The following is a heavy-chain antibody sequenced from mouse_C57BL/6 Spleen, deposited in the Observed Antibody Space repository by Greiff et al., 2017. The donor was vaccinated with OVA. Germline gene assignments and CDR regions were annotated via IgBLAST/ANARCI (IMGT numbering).Heavy chain of an antibody. J-gene: IGHJ1*03. D-gene: IGHD4-1*02. V-gene: IGHV7-3*01. CDR2: IRNKANGYTT. CDR3: ARLSTGTWYFDV. Sequence: EVHLVESGGGLVQPGGSLSLSCAASGFTFTDYYMSWVRQPPGKALEWLGFIRNKANGYTTEYRASVKGRFTIYRDNSQSILYLQMDALVDEDSATYYCARLSTGTWYFDVWGTGTTVTVSA. CDR1: GFTFTDYY.